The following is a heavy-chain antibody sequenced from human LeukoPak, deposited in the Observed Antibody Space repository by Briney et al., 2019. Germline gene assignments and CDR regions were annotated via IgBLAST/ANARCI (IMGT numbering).Heavy chain of an antibody. V-gene: IGHV4-4*07. CDR2: TYFSGST. J-gene: IGHJ4*02. CDR3: ARALNPLPGTYYFDY. CDR1: GASINSHY. D-gene: IGHD2-15*01. Sequence: PSETLSLTCSVSGASINSHYWTWIRQPAGKGLEWIGRTYFSGSTDYSPSLKSRVTMSVDMSKNQFSLNLISVTAADTAVYYCARALNPLPGTYYFDYRGQGTLVTVSS.